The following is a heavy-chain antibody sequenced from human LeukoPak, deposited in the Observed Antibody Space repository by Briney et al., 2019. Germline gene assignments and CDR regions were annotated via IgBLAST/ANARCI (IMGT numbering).Heavy chain of an antibody. V-gene: IGHV4-4*09. CDR2: IYTSGST. CDR1: GGSISSYY. Sequence: PSETLSLTCTVSGGSISSYYWSWIRQPPGKGLEWIGYIYTSGSTNYNPSLKSRVTISVDTSKNLFSLRLSSVTAADTAVYYCARHAARGSSPGDYYYYMDVWGKGTTVTVSS. CDR3: ARHAARGSSPGDYYYYMDV. D-gene: IGHD6-6*01. J-gene: IGHJ6*03.